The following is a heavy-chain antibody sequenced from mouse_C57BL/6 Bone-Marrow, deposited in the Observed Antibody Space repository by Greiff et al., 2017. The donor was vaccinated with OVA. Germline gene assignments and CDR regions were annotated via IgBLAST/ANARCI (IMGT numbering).Heavy chain of an antibody. CDR2: ISSGGSYT. Sequence: EVQGVESGGDLVKPGGSLKLSCAASGFTFSSYGMPWVRQTPDKRLEWVATISSGGSYTYYPDSVQGRSTISRDNATNTLYLQLSSLKSEDTAMYYGARHHDYGSSYWYFDVWGTGTTVTVSS. D-gene: IGHD1-1*01. J-gene: IGHJ1*03. V-gene: IGHV5-6*01. CDR1: GFTFSSYG. CDR3: ARHHDYGSSYWYFDV.